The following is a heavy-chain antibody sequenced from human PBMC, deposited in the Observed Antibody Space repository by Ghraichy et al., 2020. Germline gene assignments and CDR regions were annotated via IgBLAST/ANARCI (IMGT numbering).Heavy chain of an antibody. Sequence: SETLSLTCTVSGGSISSYYWSWIRQPPGKGLEWIGYIYYSGSTNYNPSLKSRVTISVDTSKNQFSLKLSSVTAADTAVYYCARKGLTDAFDIWGQGTMVTVPS. V-gene: IGHV4-59*01. D-gene: IGHD1-14*01. CDR2: IYYSGST. CDR1: GGSISSYY. CDR3: ARKGLTDAFDI. J-gene: IGHJ3*02.